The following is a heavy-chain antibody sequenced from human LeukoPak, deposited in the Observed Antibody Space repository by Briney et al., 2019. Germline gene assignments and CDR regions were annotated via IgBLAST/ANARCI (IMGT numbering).Heavy chain of an antibody. J-gene: IGHJ4*02. Sequence: GGSLRLSCAASGFTFSSYGMYWSRQAPGKGLEWGSSIDYSGGSTHYADSVMGRFTISRDNSKNTLYLQMNSLRAEDTAVYYCAKLLYYYDSSQPYWGQGTLVTVSS. CDR1: GFTFSSYG. CDR3: AKLLYYYDSSQPY. D-gene: IGHD3-22*01. CDR2: IDYSGGST. V-gene: IGHV3-23*01.